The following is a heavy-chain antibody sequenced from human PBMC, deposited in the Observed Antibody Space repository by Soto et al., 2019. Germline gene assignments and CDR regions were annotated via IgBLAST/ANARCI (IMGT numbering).Heavy chain of an antibody. D-gene: IGHD3-10*01. CDR3: ARDHHGSWRSHFFYMDV. Sequence: QVQLQESGPGLVKPSETLSLTCSVADDSVDTYYWSWIRQSPGKGLQWIGNINYKGATAYNPALQSRVTMSIDTSKNRFSLTLTSVTAADTAVYYCARDHHGSWRSHFFYMDVWGKGTAVIVSS. V-gene: IGHV4-59*02. CDR2: INYKGAT. J-gene: IGHJ6*03. CDR1: DDSVDTYY.